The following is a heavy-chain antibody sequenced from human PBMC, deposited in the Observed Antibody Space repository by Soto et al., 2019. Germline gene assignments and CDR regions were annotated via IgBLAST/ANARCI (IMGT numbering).Heavy chain of an antibody. Sequence: GASVKVSCKASGNTFTAYYIHWVRQAPGQGLEWMGWINPTSGGTVYAQKFQGRLTITRDTSISTVYMELSSLKSDDTAVFYCALWGDSIITAFDPWGQGTLVTVSS. CDR2: INPTSGGT. D-gene: IGHD3-3*02. J-gene: IGHJ5*02. CDR1: GNTFTAYY. V-gene: IGHV1-2*02. CDR3: ALWGDSIITAFDP.